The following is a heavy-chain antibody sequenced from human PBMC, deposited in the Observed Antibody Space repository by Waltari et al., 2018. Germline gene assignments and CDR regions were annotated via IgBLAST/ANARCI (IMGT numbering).Heavy chain of an antibody. CDR2: INHSGST. CDR3: ARASPHYDFWSGYHVYYYYMDV. V-gene: IGHV4-34*01. CDR1: GGSFSGYY. Sequence: QVQLQQWGAGLLKPSETLSLTCAVYGGSFSGYYWSWIRQPPGQGLEWIGEINHSGSTNYNPSLKSRVTISVDTSKNQFSLKLSSVTAADTAVYYCARASPHYDFWSGYHVYYYYMDVWGKGTTVTISS. D-gene: IGHD3-3*01. J-gene: IGHJ6*03.